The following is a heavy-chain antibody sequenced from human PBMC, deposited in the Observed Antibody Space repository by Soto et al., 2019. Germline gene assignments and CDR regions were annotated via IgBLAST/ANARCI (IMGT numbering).Heavy chain of an antibody. D-gene: IGHD5-18*01. CDR2: ISYDGSNK. Sequence: GGSLRLSCAASGFTFSSYGMHWVRQAPGKGLEWVAVISYDGSNKYYADSVKGRFTISRDNSKNTLYLQMNSLRAEDTAVYYCAKGGPTAMVLGYWGQGTLVTVSS. V-gene: IGHV3-30*18. CDR3: AKGGPTAMVLGY. CDR1: GFTFSSYG. J-gene: IGHJ4*02.